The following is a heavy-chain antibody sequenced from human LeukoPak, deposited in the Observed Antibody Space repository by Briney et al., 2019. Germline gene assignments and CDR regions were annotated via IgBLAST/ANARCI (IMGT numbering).Heavy chain of an antibody. Sequence: GRSLRLSCAASGFTFSSYGMHWVRQAPGKGLEWVAVISYDGSNKYYADSVKGRFTISRDNSKNTLYLQMNSLRAEDTAVYYCAKDIALRWELLQNFDYWGQGTLVTVSS. CDR3: AKDIALRWELLQNFDY. CDR2: ISYDGSNK. CDR1: GFTFSSYG. V-gene: IGHV3-30*18. D-gene: IGHD1-26*01. J-gene: IGHJ4*02.